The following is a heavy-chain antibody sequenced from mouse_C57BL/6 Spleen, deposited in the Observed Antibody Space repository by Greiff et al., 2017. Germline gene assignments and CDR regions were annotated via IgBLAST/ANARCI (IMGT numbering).Heavy chain of an antibody. D-gene: IGHD1-1*01. CDR3: ARERNLEYGSSPFDY. Sequence: QVQLQQPGAELVKPGASVKMSCKASGYTFTSYWITWVKQRPGQGLEWIGDIYPGSGSTNYNEKFKSKATLTVDTSSSTAYMQLSSLTSEDSAVYYCARERNLEYGSSPFDYWGQGTTLTVSS. J-gene: IGHJ2*01. CDR1: GYTFTSYW. CDR2: IYPGSGST. V-gene: IGHV1-55*01.